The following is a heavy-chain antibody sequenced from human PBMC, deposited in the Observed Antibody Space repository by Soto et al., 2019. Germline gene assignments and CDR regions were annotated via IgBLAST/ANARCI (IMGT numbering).Heavy chain of an antibody. CDR1: EFTFTSYA. CDR3: ARGWPGDY. Sequence: EVQVLESGGDLVQPGVSLRLSCEASEFTFTSYAMNWVRQAPGKGLEWVSAISGSGRETYYADSVKGRFTISRDNSKNTLFLQMNNLRAEDTAIYYCARGWPGDYWGQGTLVTVSS. V-gene: IGHV3-23*01. D-gene: IGHD6-19*01. J-gene: IGHJ4*02. CDR2: ISGSGRET.